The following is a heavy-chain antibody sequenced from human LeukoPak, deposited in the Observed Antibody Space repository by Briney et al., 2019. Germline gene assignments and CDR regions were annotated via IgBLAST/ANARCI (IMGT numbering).Heavy chain of an antibody. CDR2: TYYRSKWYY. J-gene: IGHJ4*02. Sequence: SQTLSLTCAISGDSVSSNSAAWNCIRQSPSRGLEWLGRTYYRSKWYYDYAVAVKSRISINPDTSENQFSLQLSSVTPEDTAVYYCARDPVGGSTIFDYWGQGTLVTVSS. D-gene: IGHD1-26*01. CDR3: ARDPVGGSTIFDY. V-gene: IGHV6-1*01. CDR1: GDSVSSNSAA.